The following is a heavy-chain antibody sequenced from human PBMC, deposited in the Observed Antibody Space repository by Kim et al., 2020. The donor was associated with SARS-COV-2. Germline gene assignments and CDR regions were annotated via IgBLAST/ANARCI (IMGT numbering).Heavy chain of an antibody. CDR2: IYYSGST. CDR3: AATYYDFWSGYYSIRGWFDP. Sequence: SETLSLTCTVSGGSISSSSYYWGWIRQPPGKGLEWIGSIYYSGSTYYNPSLKSRVTISVDTSKNQFSLKLSSVTAADTAVYYCAATYYDFWSGYYSIRGWFDPWGQGTLVTVSS. J-gene: IGHJ5*02. CDR1: GGSISSSSYY. D-gene: IGHD3-3*01. V-gene: IGHV4-39*01.